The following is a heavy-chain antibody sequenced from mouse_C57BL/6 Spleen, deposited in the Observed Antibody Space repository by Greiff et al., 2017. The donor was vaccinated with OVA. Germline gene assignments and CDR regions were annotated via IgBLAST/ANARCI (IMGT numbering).Heavy chain of an antibody. CDR2: IDPETGGT. CDR1: GYTFTDYE. V-gene: IGHV1-15*01. Sequence: VQRVESGAELVRPGASVTLSCKASGYTFTDYEMHWVKQTPVHGLEWIGAIDPETGGTAYNQKFKGKAILTADKSSSTAYMELRSLTSEDSAVYYCTRLTGDYWGQGTTLTVSS. CDR3: TRLTGDY. J-gene: IGHJ2*01. D-gene: IGHD4-1*01.